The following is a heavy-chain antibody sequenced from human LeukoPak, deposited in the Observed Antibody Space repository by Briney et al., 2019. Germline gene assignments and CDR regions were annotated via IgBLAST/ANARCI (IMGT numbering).Heavy chain of an antibody. CDR2: IYHSGST. D-gene: IGHD3-10*01. CDR3: ARGPRLWFGESYYYYYGMDV. CDR1: GGSISSSNW. J-gene: IGHJ6*02. V-gene: IGHV4-4*02. Sequence: SGTLSLTCAVSGGSISSSNWWSWVRQPPGKGLEWIGEIYHSGSTNYNPSLKSRVTISVDKSKNQFSLKLSSVTAADTAVYYCARGPRLWFGESYYYYYGMDVWGQGTTVTVSS.